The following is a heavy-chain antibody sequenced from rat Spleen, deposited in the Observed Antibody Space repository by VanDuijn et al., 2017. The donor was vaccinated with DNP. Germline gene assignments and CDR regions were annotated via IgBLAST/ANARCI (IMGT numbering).Heavy chain of an antibody. D-gene: IGHD1-7*01. CDR3: ARWTRYFDY. CDR1: GYSITSNY. J-gene: IGHJ2*01. V-gene: IGHV3-1*01. Sequence: EVQLQESGSGLVKPSQSLSLTCSVTGYSITSNYWGWIRKFPGNKLEYIGHSSYSGSTNYNPSLKNRLSITRDTSKNHFFLHLNSVTSEDTATYYCARWTRYFDYWGQGVMVTVSS. CDR2: SSYSGST.